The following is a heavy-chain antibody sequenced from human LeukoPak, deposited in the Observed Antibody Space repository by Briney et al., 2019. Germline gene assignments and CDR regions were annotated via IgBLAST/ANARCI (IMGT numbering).Heavy chain of an antibody. CDR2: ISSSGSTI. CDR1: GFTSTIYE. V-gene: IGHV3-48*03. D-gene: IGHD2-8*01. CDR3: ARGLGYCTNGVCSNWFDP. J-gene: IGHJ5*02. Sequence: VGSLRLSSAASGFTSTIYEMNSGRQTPGKGLEWVSYISSSGSTIYYADSVRGRFAMSRDNAKSSLYLQMNSLRVEDTAVYYCARGLGYCTNGVCSNWFDPWGQGTLVTVSS.